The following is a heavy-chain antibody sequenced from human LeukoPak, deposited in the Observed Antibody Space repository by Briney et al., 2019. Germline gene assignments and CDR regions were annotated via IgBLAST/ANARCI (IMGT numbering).Heavy chain of an antibody. CDR2: IYYSGST. CDR1: GGSISSYY. Sequence: SETLSLTCSVSGGSISSYYWSWIRQPPGKGLECIGYIYYSGSTNYNPSLKSLVSISVDTSKNHFSLNLSSVTAADTAVYYCARRVRAYCSGGSCYDDWYFDLWGRGTLVTVSS. D-gene: IGHD2-15*01. J-gene: IGHJ2*01. V-gene: IGHV4-59*08. CDR3: ARRVRAYCSGGSCYDDWYFDL.